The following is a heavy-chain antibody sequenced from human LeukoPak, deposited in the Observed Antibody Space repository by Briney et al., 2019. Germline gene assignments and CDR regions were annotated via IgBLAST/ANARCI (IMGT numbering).Heavy chain of an antibody. Sequence: ASVKVSCKVSGYPLTELSIHWVRQAPGKGLEWMGTSHPEDGETFSAQRYEDRVIMTEDTSTDTAYMELSSLRSEDTAVYYCASFFWDTSGWFGELSYYYYYGMDVWGQGTTVTVSS. V-gene: IGHV1-24*01. CDR3: ASFFWDTSGWFGELSYYYYYGMDV. D-gene: IGHD3-10*01. J-gene: IGHJ6*02. CDR2: SHPEDGET. CDR1: GYPLTELS.